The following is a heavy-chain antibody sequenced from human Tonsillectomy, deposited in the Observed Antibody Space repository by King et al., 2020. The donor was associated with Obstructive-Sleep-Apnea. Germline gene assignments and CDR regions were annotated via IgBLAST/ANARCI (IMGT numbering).Heavy chain of an antibody. CDR1: GGSLSGHY. Sequence: VQLQQWGAGLLKPSETLSLTCAVYGGSLSGHYWSWIRQPPGKGLQWIGEINHSGSTNYSPSLRSRVTMSVDTSKNQFSLKVSSVTAADTAVYYCARLDYGDYDFDYWGQGALVTVSS. J-gene: IGHJ4*02. V-gene: IGHV4-34*01. CDR2: INHSGST. CDR3: ARLDYGDYDFDY. D-gene: IGHD4-17*01.